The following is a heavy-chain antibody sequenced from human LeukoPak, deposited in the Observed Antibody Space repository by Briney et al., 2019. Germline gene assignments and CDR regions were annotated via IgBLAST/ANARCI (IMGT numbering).Heavy chain of an antibody. CDR2: ISGSGGNT. Sequence: GGSLRLSCAASGFTFSSYAMSWVRQAPGEGLEWVSTISGSGGNTYHADSVKGRFTISRDNSKNTLYLQMNSLRADDTAVYYFSEKKDSGSYYRFDYWGQGTLVTVSS. CDR1: GFTFSSYA. J-gene: IGHJ4*02. D-gene: IGHD3-10*01. CDR3: SEKKDSGSYYRFDY. V-gene: IGHV3-23*01.